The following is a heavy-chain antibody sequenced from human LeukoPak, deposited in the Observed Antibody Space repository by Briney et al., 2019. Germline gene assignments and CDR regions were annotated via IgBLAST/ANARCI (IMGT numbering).Heavy chain of an antibody. V-gene: IGHV3-30-3*01. CDR3: AREGASRPYYYYYGMDV. Sequence: PGGSLRLSCAASGFTFSSYAMHWVRQAPGKGLEWVAVISYDGSNKYYADSVKGRFTISRDNSKNTLYLQMNSLRAEDTAVYYCAREGASRPYYYYYGMDVWGQGTTVTVSS. CDR2: ISYDGSNK. CDR1: GFTFSSYA. J-gene: IGHJ6*02. D-gene: IGHD2-2*01.